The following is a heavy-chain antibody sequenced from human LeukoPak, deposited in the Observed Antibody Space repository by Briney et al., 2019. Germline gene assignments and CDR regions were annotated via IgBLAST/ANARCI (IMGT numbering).Heavy chain of an antibody. CDR2: IYYSGST. D-gene: IGHD4-11*01. CDR3: ARDVGYSNSRFDY. J-gene: IGHJ4*02. V-gene: IGHV4-59*12. CDR1: GGSISSYY. Sequence: SETLSLTCTVSGGSISSYYWSWIRQPPGKGLEWIGYIYYSGSTNYNPSLKSRVTISVDTSKNQFSLKLSSVTAADTAVYYCARDVGYSNSRFDYWGQGTLVTVSS.